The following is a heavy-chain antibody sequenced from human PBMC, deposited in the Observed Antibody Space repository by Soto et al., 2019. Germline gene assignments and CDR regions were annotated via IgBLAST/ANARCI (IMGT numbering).Heavy chain of an antibody. J-gene: IGHJ4*02. Sequence: GESLKISCKGSGYSFTTYWIAWVRQMPGKGLEGMGIIYPGDSDTRYSPSFQGQVTISADKSLTTAYLQWSSLKASDTAMYYCARHIYSSSGSDYWGQGTLVTVSS. CDR3: ARHIYSSSGSDY. CDR2: IYPGDSDT. V-gene: IGHV5-51*01. CDR1: GYSFTTYW. D-gene: IGHD6-6*01.